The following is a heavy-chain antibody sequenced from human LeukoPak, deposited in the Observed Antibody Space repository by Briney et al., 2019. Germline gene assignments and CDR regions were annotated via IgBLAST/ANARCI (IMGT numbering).Heavy chain of an antibody. V-gene: IGHV3-30*18. CDR2: ISYDGTNK. J-gene: IGHJ4*02. D-gene: IGHD3-22*01. Sequence: GGSQRLSCAASGFTFSSYAMHWVRQAPGKGLEWVAVISYDGTNKYYIDSVKGRFTISRDNSKNTLYLQMNSLRAEDTAVYYCAKVHLTYYYDSSGYGFQDYWGQGALVTVSS. CDR1: GFTFSSYA. CDR3: AKVHLTYYYDSSGYGFQDY.